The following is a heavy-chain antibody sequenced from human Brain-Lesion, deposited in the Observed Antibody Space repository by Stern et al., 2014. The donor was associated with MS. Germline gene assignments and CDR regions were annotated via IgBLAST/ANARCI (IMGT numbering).Heavy chain of an antibody. CDR2: MYYGGSP. CDR3: ARGRSRVHPPLDP. Sequence: QVQLQESGSGLVRPSQTLSLTCSVSGYSITSSAFSWTRIRPGPGQGLEWFGYMYYGGSPLYNPSLRGAVYISEATSKHQLTLRLTPVTAADTAVYYCARGRSRVHPPLDPWGQGTLVTVSS. V-gene: IGHV4-30-4*08. D-gene: IGHD2-2*01. CDR1: GYSITSSAFS. J-gene: IGHJ5*02.